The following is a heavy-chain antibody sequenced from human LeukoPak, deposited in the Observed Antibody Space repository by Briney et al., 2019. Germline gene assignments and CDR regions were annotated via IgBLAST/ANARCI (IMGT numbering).Heavy chain of an antibody. V-gene: IGHV1-8*03. CDR2: MNPNSGNT. CDR1: GYTFTSYD. D-gene: IGHD3-3*01. Sequence: GASVKVSCKASGYTFTSYDINWVRQATGHGLEWMGWMNPNSGNTGYAQKFQGRVTITRNTSISTAYMELSSLRSEGTAVYYCARSYYDFWSGYYAFDIWGQGTMVTVSS. J-gene: IGHJ3*02. CDR3: ARSYYDFWSGYYAFDI.